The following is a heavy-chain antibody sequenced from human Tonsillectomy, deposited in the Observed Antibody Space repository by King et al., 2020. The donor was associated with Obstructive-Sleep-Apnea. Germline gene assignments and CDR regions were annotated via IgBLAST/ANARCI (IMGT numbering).Heavy chain of an antibody. D-gene: IGHD3/OR15-3a*01. CDR2: IYRGGST. Sequence: EVQLVQSGGGLVKPGGSLSLSCAASGFTFSNNYLSWVRQAPGKGLEWVSVIYRGGSTYYSDSVMGRLPITRDLSNNTPCLQMNSLRAAGTAVYYCARAPFIWTDYEQSWYFDLWGRGTLVTVSS. CDR3: ARAPFIWTDYEQSWYFDL. J-gene: IGHJ2*01. V-gene: IGHV3-66*01. CDR1: GFTFSNNY.